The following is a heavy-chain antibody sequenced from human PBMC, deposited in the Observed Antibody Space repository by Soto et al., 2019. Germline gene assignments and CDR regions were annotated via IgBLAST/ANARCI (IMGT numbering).Heavy chain of an antibody. CDR1: GGSFSDFY. Sequence: TLSLTCAVYGGSFSDFYWSWIRQTPGKGLEWIGEIHHSGTINYNPSLKSRARISAATSKNQFSLKLSAVTAADTAVYYCAIVRDGRRSLHFDVWGKGSLVT. J-gene: IGHJ4*02. D-gene: IGHD1-26*01. V-gene: IGHV4-34*09. CDR2: IHHSGTI. CDR3: AIVRDGRRSLHFDV.